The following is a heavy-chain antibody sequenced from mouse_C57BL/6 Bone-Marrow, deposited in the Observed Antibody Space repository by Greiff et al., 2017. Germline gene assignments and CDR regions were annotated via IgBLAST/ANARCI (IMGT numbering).Heavy chain of an antibody. CDR1: GYSFTDYN. CDR2: INPNYGTT. J-gene: IGHJ3*01. D-gene: IGHD2-4*01. Sequence: EVQLQESGPELVKPGASVKISCKASGYSFTDYNMNWVKQSNGKSLAWIGVINPNYGTTSYNQKFKGKATLTVDQSSSTAYMQLNSLTSEDSAVXDCARDGELYDYDRRFAYWGQGTLVTVSA. CDR3: ARDGELYDYDRRFAY. V-gene: IGHV1-39*01.